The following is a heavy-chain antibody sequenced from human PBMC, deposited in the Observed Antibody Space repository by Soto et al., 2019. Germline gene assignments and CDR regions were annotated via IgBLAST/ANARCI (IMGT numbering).Heavy chain of an antibody. CDR1: GGTFSSYA. Sequence: QVQLLQSGAEVKKPGSSVKVSCKASGGTFSSYAISWVRQAPGQGLEWMGGIIPIFGTANYAQKFQGRVTITADESTSTAYMELSSLRAEDTAVYCCARGVDIVAKHDYYYGMDVWGQGTTVTVSS. CDR3: ARGVDIVAKHDYYYGMDV. V-gene: IGHV1-69*01. CDR2: IIPIFGTA. J-gene: IGHJ6*02. D-gene: IGHD5-12*01.